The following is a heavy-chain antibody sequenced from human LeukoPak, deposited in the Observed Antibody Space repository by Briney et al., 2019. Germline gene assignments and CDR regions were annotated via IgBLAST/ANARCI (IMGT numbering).Heavy chain of an antibody. D-gene: IGHD3-10*01. CDR2: ISGSGGST. V-gene: IGHV3-23*01. Sequence: GGSLRLSCAASGFTFSSYAMSWVRQAPGKGLEWVSAISGSGGSTYYADSVKGRFTISRDNAKNSLYLQMNSLRAEDTAVYYCARSLVRGVIIRPFDYWGQGTLVTVSS. J-gene: IGHJ4*02. CDR3: ARSLVRGVIIRPFDY. CDR1: GFTFSSYA.